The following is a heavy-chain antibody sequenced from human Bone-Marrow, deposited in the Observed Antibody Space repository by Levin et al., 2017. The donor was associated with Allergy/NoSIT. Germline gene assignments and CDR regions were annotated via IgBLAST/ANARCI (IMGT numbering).Heavy chain of an antibody. J-gene: IGHJ6*02. CDR1: GYSISSGYY. CDR3: ARDGTTVTHFYVPYYYYGMDV. V-gene: IGHV4-38-2*02. Sequence: SETLSLTCTVSGYSISSGYYWGWIRQPPGKGLEWIGSIYHSGSTYYNPSLKSRVTISVDTSKNQFSLKLSSVTAADTAVYYCARDGTTVTHFYVPYYYYGMDVWGQGTTVTVSS. CDR2: IYHSGST. D-gene: IGHD4-17*01.